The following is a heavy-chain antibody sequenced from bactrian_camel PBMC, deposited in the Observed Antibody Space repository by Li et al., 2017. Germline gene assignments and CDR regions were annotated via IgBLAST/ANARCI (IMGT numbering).Heavy chain of an antibody. CDR3: AKCDSRWFHQYTH. Sequence: QVQLVESGGGLVQPGGSLRLSCAASGFTLSSYWMYWVRQAPGKGLESVSAISNDGISTYYADSVKGRFTNSRDNAKNTVYLQLNSLKTGDMAMYYCAKCDSRWFHQYTHWGQGTQVTVS. CDR2: ISNDGIST. J-gene: IGHJ4*01. V-gene: IGHV3S1*01. D-gene: IGHD5*01. CDR1: GFTLSSYW.